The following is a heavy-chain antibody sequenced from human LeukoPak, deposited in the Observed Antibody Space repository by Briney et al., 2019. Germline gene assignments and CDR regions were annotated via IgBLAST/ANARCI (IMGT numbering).Heavy chain of an antibody. V-gene: IGHV1-8*03. CDR3: ARGRSVTTRLYLDV. J-gene: IGHJ6*04. CDR2: MNPNSGNT. D-gene: IGHD4-17*01. Sequence: ASVKVSCKASGYTFTSYDINWVRQATGQGLEWMGWMNPNSGNTGYAQKFQGRVTITRNTSISTAYMELSSLRSEDTAVYYCARGRSVTTRLYLDVWGKGTTVTVSS. CDR1: GYTFTSYD.